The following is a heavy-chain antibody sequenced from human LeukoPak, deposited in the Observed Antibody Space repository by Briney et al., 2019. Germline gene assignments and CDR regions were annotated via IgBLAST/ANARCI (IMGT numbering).Heavy chain of an antibody. CDR3: ARGSTYYDSSGQVPFDY. Sequence: GGSLRLSCAASGFTLSSYSMNWVRQAPGKGLEWGSYISGSSSTIYYADSVKGRFTISRDNGKNTLYLQMNSLRAEDTAVYYCARGSTYYDSSGQVPFDYWGQGTLVTVSS. D-gene: IGHD3-22*01. J-gene: IGHJ4*02. V-gene: IGHV3-48*01. CDR1: GFTLSSYS. CDR2: ISGSSSTI.